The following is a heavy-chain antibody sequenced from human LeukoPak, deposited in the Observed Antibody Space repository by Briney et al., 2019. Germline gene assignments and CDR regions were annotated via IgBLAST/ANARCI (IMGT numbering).Heavy chain of an antibody. CDR2: INHSGST. CDR1: GGSFNDYY. D-gene: IGHD3-3*01. CDR3: ARDYDFWSGHWFDP. J-gene: IGHJ5*02. Sequence: SETLSLTCALYGGSFNDYYWSWIRQPPGKGLEWIGEINHSGSTNYNPSLKSRATISVDTSKNQFSLNLRSVTAADTAVYYCARDYDFWSGHWFDPWGQGTLVTVSS. V-gene: IGHV4-34*01.